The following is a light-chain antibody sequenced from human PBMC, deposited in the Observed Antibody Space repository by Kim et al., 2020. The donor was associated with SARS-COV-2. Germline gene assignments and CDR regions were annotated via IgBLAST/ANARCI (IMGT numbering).Light chain of an antibody. V-gene: IGLV3-19*01. J-gene: IGLJ2*01. Sequence: SSALTQDPAVSVALGQTVRITCQGDSLRSYYATWYQQKPGQAPILLIYAKNNRPSGIPDRFSGSSSGNTASLTITGAQAEDEADYCCNSRDTNDNVVFGGGTSLTVL. CDR1: SLRSYY. CDR2: AKN. CDR3: NSRDTNDNVV.